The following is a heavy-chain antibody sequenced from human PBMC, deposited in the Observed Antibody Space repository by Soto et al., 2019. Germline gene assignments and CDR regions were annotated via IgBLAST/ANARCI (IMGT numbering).Heavy chain of an antibody. J-gene: IGHJ4*02. CDR1: GFTFDDYG. V-gene: IGHV3-20*04. CDR3: ARDRGSWFDY. Sequence: VQLVESGGSAVRPGGSLRLSCAASGFTFDDYGMSWVRQAPGQGLEWVSAISWNGGSTSYADSVKGRFTISRDNAKNSLYLQMNSLSAEDTALYSWARDRGSWFDYWGQGTLFSVSS. D-gene: IGHD1-26*01. CDR2: ISWNGGST.